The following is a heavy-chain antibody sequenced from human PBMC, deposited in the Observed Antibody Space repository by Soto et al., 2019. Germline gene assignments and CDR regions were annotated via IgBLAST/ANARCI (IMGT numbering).Heavy chain of an antibody. Sequence: ASDTLFLTCGVSGGTVGSSHRVSWVRQSPGRGLEWIGNVYHTGDKNFNPSRXSRVTFSVDKPNNQFSLRLTSVTAAETAVYFCAREIVTAGGNNYFDPWGPGTLVTVSS. CDR2: VYHTGDK. J-gene: IGHJ5*02. D-gene: IGHD2-21*02. V-gene: IGHV4-4*02. CDR3: AREIVTAGGNNYFDP. CDR1: GGTVGSSHR.